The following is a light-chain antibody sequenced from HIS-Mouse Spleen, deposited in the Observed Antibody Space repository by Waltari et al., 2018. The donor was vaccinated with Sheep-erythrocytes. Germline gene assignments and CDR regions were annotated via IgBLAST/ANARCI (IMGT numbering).Light chain of an antibody. V-gene: IGLV2-8*01. CDR2: EVS. Sequence: QSALTQPPSASGSPGQSVPISCTGTSSDVGGYNYVPWYQQHPGKAPKLMSYEVSKRPSGVPDRFSGSKSGNTASLTVSGLQAEDEADYYCSSYAGSNNWVFGGGTKLTVL. J-gene: IGLJ3*02. CDR1: SSDVGGYNY. CDR3: SSYAGSNNWV.